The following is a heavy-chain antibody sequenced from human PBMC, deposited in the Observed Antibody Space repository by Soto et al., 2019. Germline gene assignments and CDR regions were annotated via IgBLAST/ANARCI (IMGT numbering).Heavy chain of an antibody. Sequence: GASVKVSCKASGYTFTSYAMHWVRQAPGQRLEWMGWINAGNGNTKYSQKFQGRVTITRDTSASTAYMELRSLRSEDTAVYYCARVLGSGSYYIGDAFDIWGQGTMVTVSS. J-gene: IGHJ3*02. CDR2: INAGNGNT. V-gene: IGHV1-3*01. CDR3: ARVLGSGSYYIGDAFDI. CDR1: GYTFTSYA. D-gene: IGHD3-10*01.